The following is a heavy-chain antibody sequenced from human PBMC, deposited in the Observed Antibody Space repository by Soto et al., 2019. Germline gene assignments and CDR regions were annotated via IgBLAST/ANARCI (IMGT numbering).Heavy chain of an antibody. Sequence: PGESLKISCKGSGYSFTSYWISWVRQMPGKGLEWMGRIDPSDSYTNYSPSFQGHVTISADKSISTAYLQWSSLKASDTAMYYCARHRGIAARPKSNYYGMVVWGQGTTVTVSS. CDR1: GYSFTSYW. CDR2: IDPSDSYT. V-gene: IGHV5-10-1*01. D-gene: IGHD6-6*01. J-gene: IGHJ6*02. CDR3: ARHRGIAARPKSNYYGMVV.